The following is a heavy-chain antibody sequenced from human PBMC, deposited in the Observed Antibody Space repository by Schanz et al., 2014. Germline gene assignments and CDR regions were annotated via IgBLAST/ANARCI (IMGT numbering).Heavy chain of an antibody. CDR2: INPSGGST. CDR3: ARDGVDAAAGGNY. D-gene: IGHD6-13*01. CDR1: GYTFTSDS. V-gene: IGHV1-46*03. J-gene: IGHJ6*04. Sequence: QVQLVQSGAEVKKPGASVKVSCKASGYTFTSDSMHWVRQAPGQGLEWMGMINPSGGSTTYAQKFQGRVTMTRDTSTSTVYMELSSLRSEDTAVYYCARDGVDAAAGGNYWGKGTTVTVSS.